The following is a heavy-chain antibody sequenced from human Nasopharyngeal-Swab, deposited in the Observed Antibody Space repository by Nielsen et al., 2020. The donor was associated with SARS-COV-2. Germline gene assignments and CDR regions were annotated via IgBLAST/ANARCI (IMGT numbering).Heavy chain of an antibody. CDR1: GFTFSSYS. Sequence: GESLKISCAASGFTFSSYSMNWVRQAPGKGLEWVSYISSSGSTIYYADSVKGRFTISRDNAKNSLYLQMNSLRAEDTAVYYCARDYDILTGYYYWYFDLWGRGTLVTVSS. J-gene: IGHJ2*01. CDR2: ISSSGSTI. V-gene: IGHV3-48*04. CDR3: ARDYDILTGYYYWYFDL. D-gene: IGHD3-9*01.